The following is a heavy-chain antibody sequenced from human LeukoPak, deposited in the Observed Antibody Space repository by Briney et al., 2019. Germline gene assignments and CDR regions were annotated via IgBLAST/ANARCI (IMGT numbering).Heavy chain of an antibody. D-gene: IGHD3-10*01. J-gene: IGHJ4*02. V-gene: IGHV1-69*06. CDR3: ARGGIYYYGSGSYSKPFDY. Sequence: SVKVSCEASGGTFSSYAISWVRQAPGQGLEWMGGIIPIFGTANYAQKFQGRVTITADKSTSTAYMELSSLRSEDTAVYYCARGGIYYYGSGSYSKPFDYWGQGTLVTVSS. CDR1: GGTFSSYA. CDR2: IIPIFGTA.